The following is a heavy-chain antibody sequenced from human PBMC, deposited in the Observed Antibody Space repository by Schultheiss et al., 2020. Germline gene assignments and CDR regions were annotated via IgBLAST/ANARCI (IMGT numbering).Heavy chain of an antibody. CDR3: ARAPVAPHSGPQTLDY. Sequence: ASVKGSCKASGYTFTSYDINWVRQATGQGLEWMGWMNPNSGNTGYAQKFQGRVTMTRNTSISTAYMELSSLRSEDTAVYYCARAPVAPHSGPQTLDYWGQGTLVTVSS. J-gene: IGHJ4*02. CDR1: GYTFTSYD. V-gene: IGHV1-8*01. CDR2: MNPNSGNT. D-gene: IGHD6-19*01.